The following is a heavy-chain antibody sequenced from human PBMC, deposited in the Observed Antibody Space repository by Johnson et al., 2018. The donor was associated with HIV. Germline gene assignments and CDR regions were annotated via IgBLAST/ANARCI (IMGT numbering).Heavy chain of an antibody. CDR1: GFTFSSYG. D-gene: IGHD5-12*01. Sequence: QVQLVESGGGVAQPGGSLRLSCVASGFTFSSYGMHWVRQAPGKGLEWVAVISYDGSNKYYADSVKGRFTISRDNSKNSLYLQMNSLRAEDTAVYYCAKDPMVATPANAFDIWGQGTMVTVSS. J-gene: IGHJ3*02. CDR2: ISYDGSNK. V-gene: IGHV3-33*05. CDR3: AKDPMVATPANAFDI.